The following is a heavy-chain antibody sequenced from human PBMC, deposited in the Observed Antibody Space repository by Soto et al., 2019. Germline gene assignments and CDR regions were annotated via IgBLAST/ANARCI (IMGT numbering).Heavy chain of an antibody. V-gene: IGHV3-48*02. CDR1: GFTLDTFG. CDR3: VRGLVTIDY. J-gene: IGHJ4*02. CDR2: ISITSATR. Sequence: GGSLRLSCGASGFTLDTFGMNWVRQAPGRGLEWLSYISITSATRYYADSVKGRFTISRDNAENSLYLQMNSLRDEDTAVYYCVRGLVTIDYWGQGTLVTVSS.